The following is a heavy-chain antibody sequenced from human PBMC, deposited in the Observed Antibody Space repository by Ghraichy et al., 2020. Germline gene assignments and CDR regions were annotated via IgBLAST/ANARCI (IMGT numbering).Heavy chain of an antibody. CDR3: ASLKGCSSTSWYGL. CDR2: ISSSSSSI. D-gene: IGHD2-2*01. V-gene: IGHV3-21*01. J-gene: IGHJ4*02. CDR1: GFTFSSYS. Sequence: LTCAASGFTFSSYSMNWVRQAPGKGLEWVSSISSSSSSIYYADSVKGRFTISRDNAKNSLYLQMNSLRAEDTAVYYCASLKGCSSTSWYGLWCQGTLVTVSS.